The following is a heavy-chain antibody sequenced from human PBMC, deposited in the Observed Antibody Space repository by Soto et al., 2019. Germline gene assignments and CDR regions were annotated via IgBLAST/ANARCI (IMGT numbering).Heavy chain of an antibody. CDR2: STHTGNT. Sequence: ASVKVSCKTSGYAFPHYVINWVRQAPGHGLEWMGFSTHTGNTNYAQNFQGRVVLTTDTSTSTAYMEVTSLRSDDTAAYYCARSGEHPLDYWGQGTTVTVSS. CDR3: ARSGEHPLDY. CDR1: GYAFPHYV. J-gene: IGHJ4*02. V-gene: IGHV1-18*01. D-gene: IGHD1-26*01.